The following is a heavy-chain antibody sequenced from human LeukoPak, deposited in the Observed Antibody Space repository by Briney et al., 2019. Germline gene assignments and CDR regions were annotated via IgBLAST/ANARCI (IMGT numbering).Heavy chain of an antibody. CDR3: AAQYKYCSGGTCWKDY. Sequence: TSETLSLTCAVSGYSISSGYYWGWIRQPPGKCLEWIGSIYHSGSTYYNPSLKSRVTISLDTSKNQFSLKLSSVTAADTAVYYCAAQYKYCSGGTCWKDYRGQGTLVTVSS. CDR1: GYSISSGYY. J-gene: IGHJ4*02. CDR2: IYHSGST. D-gene: IGHD2-15*01. V-gene: IGHV4-38-2*01.